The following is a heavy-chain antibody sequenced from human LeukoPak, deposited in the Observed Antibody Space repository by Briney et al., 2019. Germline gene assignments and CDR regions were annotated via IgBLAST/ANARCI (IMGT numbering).Heavy chain of an antibody. J-gene: IGHJ4*02. CDR2: IKQDGSEK. V-gene: IGHV3-7*03. D-gene: IGHD6-19*01. CDR1: GFTFSSYW. Sequence: QPGGSLRLSCAASGFTFSSYWMSWVRQAPGKGLEWVANIKQDGSEKYYVDSVKGRFTISRDNAKNSLYLQMNSLRAEDTAVYYCAREDSKQWLVLEYYFDYWGQGTLVTVSS. CDR3: AREDSKQWLVLEYYFDY.